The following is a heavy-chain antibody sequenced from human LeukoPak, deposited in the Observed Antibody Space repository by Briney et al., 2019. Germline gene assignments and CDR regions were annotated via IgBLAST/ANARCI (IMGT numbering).Heavy chain of an antibody. D-gene: IGHD6-13*01. CDR3: ARVAAFGPYSSSQFIFDY. V-gene: IGHV3-13*01. Sequence: GGSLRLSCAASGFTFSSYDMHWVRQATGKGLEWVSAIGTAGDTYYPGSVKGRFTISRENAKNSLYLQMNSLRAGDTAVYYSARVAAFGPYSSSQFIFDYWGQGTLVTVSS. CDR1: GFTFSSYD. J-gene: IGHJ4*02. CDR2: IGTAGDT.